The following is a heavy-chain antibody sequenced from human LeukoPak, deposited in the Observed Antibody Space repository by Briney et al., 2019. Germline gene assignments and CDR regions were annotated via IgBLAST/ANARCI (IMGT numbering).Heavy chain of an antibody. CDR3: ARDRDDYDDAFDI. CDR1: GYTFSSYD. J-gene: IGHJ3*02. CDR2: INAGNGYR. D-gene: IGHD4-17*01. V-gene: IGHV1-3*01. Sequence: GASVKVSCKASGYTFSSYDMHWVRQAPGQRLEWMGWINAGNGYRSYSEKFQGRVTITRDTSASTAYMELSSQRSEDTAVFYCARDRDDYDDAFDIWGQGTMVTVSS.